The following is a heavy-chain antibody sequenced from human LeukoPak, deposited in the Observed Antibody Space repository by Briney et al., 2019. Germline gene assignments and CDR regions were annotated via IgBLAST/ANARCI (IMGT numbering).Heavy chain of an antibody. CDR1: GYTFTNSY. D-gene: IGHD5-24*01. CDR2: INPGGGNT. Sequence: ASVKVSCKASGYTFTNSYIHWVRQAPGQGLEWMGLINPGGGNTNYAQKFQGRVTMTRDTSASTVYTELSSLRSEDTAIYYCARIRDGYNDAYDIWGQGTVVTVPS. V-gene: IGHV1-46*01. CDR3: ARIRDGYNDAYDI. J-gene: IGHJ3*02.